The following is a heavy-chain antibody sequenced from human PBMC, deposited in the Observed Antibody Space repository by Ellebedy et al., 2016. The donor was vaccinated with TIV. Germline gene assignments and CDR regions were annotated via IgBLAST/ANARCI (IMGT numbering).Heavy chain of an antibody. J-gene: IGHJ4*02. CDR1: GEPFSSHY. Sequence: SETLSLTCAVSGEPFSSHYWQWIRQSAEKGLEWIGEINHSGRTNYNPSLKTRVTMSVDTSKNQLSLKLTSVTAADTAVYYCAGWVYWGQGVLVTVSS. D-gene: IGHD6-19*01. CDR3: AGWVY. V-gene: IGHV4-34*01. CDR2: INHSGRT.